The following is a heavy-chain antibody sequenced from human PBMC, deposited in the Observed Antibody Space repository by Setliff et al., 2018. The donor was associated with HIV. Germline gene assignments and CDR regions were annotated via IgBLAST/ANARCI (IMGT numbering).Heavy chain of an antibody. V-gene: IGHV1-8*02. CDR2: MNPNSGNT. CDR3: ARSLPYDSIPLDP. J-gene: IGHJ5*02. CDR1: GYTFINYD. Sequence: ASVKVSCKASGYTFINYDINWVRQATGQGLEWMGWMNPNSGNTGYAQRFQGRVTMTRDTSTSTAYMDLSSLRSEDTAVYYCARSLPYDSIPLDPWGQGTLVTVSS. D-gene: IGHD3-22*01.